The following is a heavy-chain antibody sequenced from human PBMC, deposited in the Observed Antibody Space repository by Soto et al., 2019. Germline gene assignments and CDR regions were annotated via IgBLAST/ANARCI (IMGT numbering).Heavy chain of an antibody. Sequence: SVKVSCKASGGTFSSYAISWVRQAPGQGLEWMGGIIPIFGTANYAQKFQGRVTITADESTSTAYMKLSSLRSEDTAVYYCARDWQEAGIAVAGSFLTLFDPWGQGTLVTVSS. V-gene: IGHV1-69*13. CDR1: GGTFSSYA. J-gene: IGHJ5*02. D-gene: IGHD6-19*01. CDR3: ARDWQEAGIAVAGSFLTLFDP. CDR2: IIPIFGTA.